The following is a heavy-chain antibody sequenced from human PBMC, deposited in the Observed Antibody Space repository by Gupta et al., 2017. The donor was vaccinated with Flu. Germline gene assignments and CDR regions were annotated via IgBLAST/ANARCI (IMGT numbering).Heavy chain of an antibody. CDR3: ARGPFSSGWYWVDY. J-gene: IGHJ4*02. CDR2: INTNSGGT. D-gene: IGHD6-19*01. V-gene: IGHV1-2*02. Sequence: APGQGLEWMGWINTNSGGTRYAQKFQGRVTMTRDTSINTVYMDLTWLKPDDTAVYYCARGPFSSGWYWVDYWGQGTLVTVSP.